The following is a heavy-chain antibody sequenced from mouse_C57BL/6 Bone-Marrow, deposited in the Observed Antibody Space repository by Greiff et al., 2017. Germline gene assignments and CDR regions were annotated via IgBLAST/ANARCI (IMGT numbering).Heavy chain of an antibody. CDR2: IHPNSGST. J-gene: IGHJ1*03. V-gene: IGHV1-64*01. CDR1: GYTFTSYW. Sequence: QVQLQQPGAELVKPGASVKLSCKASGYTFTSYWMHWVKQRPGQGLEWIGMIHPNSGSTNYNEKFKSKATLTVDKSSSPAYMQLSSLTSEDSAVYYCASQASYDYDGGDWYFDVWGTGTTVTVSS. CDR3: ASQASYDYDGGDWYFDV. D-gene: IGHD2-4*01.